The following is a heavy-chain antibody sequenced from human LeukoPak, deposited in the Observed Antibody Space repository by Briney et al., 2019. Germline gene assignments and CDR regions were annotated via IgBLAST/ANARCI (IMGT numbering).Heavy chain of an antibody. V-gene: IGHV3-21*01. Sequence: GGSLRLSCAASGFTFSTYSMNWVRQAPGKGLEWVSSITSPVGRIYYADSLKGRITISRDNARSSLYLQMNSLRAEDTAVYYCATDGRSSGWYGFDYWGQGTLLTVSS. CDR1: GFTFSTYS. D-gene: IGHD6-19*01. J-gene: IGHJ4*02. CDR2: ITSPVGRI. CDR3: ATDGRSSGWYGFDY.